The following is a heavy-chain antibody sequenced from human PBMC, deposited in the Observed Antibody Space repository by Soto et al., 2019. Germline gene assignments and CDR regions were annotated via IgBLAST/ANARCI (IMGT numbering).Heavy chain of an antibody. V-gene: IGHV1-18*01. CDR1: GYTFTSYG. D-gene: IGHD2-21*01. CDR2: ISAYNGNT. CDR3: AGDCGHAGPLDP. Sequence: ASVKVSCKASGYTFTSYGISWVRQAPGQGLEWMGWISAYNGNTNYAQKLQGRVTMTTDTSTSTAYMELRSLRSEDTAVYYCAGDCGHAGPLDPWGQGTLVTVSS. J-gene: IGHJ5*02.